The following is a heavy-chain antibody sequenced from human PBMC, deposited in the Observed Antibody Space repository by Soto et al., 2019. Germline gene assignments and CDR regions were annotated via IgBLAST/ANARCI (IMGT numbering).Heavy chain of an antibody. CDR3: ARDFSGYGIVV. CDR1: GFTFSDYY. V-gene: IGHV3-11*01. D-gene: IGHD3-10*01. Sequence: QVKLVESGGGLVKPGGSLRLSCAASGFTFSDYYMSWIRQAPGKGLEWVSYINPTGSDIYYADSVKGRFAISRDKAKNSLYLQMNSLRAEDTAVYYCARDFSGYGIVVWGQGTTVTVSS. CDR2: INPTGSDI. J-gene: IGHJ6*02.